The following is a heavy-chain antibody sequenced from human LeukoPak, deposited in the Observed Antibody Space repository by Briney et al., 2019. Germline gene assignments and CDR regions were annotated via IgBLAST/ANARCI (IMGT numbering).Heavy chain of an antibody. V-gene: IGHV3-30*04. D-gene: IGHD5-12*01. J-gene: IGHJ4*02. Sequence: GGSLRLSCAASGFIPSLYAIHWVRQAPGKGLDWVAVTSHDGTNKYYADSVKGRFTISRDNSKNTLHLQINSLRPEDTAVYYCARDPQRSYSGYEIDYWGQGTLVTVSS. CDR3: ARDPQRSYSGYEIDY. CDR2: TSHDGTNK. CDR1: GFIPSLYA.